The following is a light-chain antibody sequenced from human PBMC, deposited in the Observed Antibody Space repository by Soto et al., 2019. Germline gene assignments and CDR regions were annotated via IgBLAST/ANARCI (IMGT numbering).Light chain of an antibody. V-gene: IGKV1-9*01. Sequence: IQLTQSPSSLSASVGDRVTITCRASQGITSYLAWYQQRPGKAPGLLIYSASTLQSGVPSRFSGSGYGTDFSLTISKLQPEDFATYYCQQLYSHPLTFGGGTKVEIK. CDR3: QQLYSHPLT. J-gene: IGKJ4*01. CDR2: SAS. CDR1: QGITSY.